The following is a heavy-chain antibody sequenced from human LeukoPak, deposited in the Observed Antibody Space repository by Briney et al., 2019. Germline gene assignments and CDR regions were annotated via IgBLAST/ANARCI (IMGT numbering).Heavy chain of an antibody. V-gene: IGHV3-21*01. CDR2: ISSSSSYI. CDR3: ARAFLEWSSAFDI. J-gene: IGHJ3*02. Sequence: GGSLRLSCAASGFTFSSYSMNWVRQAPGKGLEWVSSISSSSSYIYYADSVKGRFTISRDNAKNSLYLQMNSLRAEDTAVYYCARAFLEWSSAFDIWGQGTMVTVSS. CDR1: GFTFSSYS. D-gene: IGHD3-3*01.